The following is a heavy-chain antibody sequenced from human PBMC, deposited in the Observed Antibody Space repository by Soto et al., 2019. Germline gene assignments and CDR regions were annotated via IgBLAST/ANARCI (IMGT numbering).Heavy chain of an antibody. CDR2: ISSSGSTI. CDR1: GFTFSSYE. V-gene: IGHV3-48*03. CDR3: AREQRLRYFDWLDY. J-gene: IGHJ4*02. D-gene: IGHD3-9*01. Sequence: GSLRLSCAASGFTFSSYEMNWVRQAPGKGLEWVSYISSSGSTIYYADSVKGRFTISRDNAKNSLYLQMNSLRAEDTAVYYCAREQRLRYFDWLDYWGQGTLVTVSS.